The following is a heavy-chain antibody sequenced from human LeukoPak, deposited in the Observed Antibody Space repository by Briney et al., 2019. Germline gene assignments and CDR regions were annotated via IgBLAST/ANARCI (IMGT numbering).Heavy chain of an antibody. CDR3: ARNARVPAAIGIGWFDP. CDR1: GFTFSSYG. J-gene: IGHJ5*02. D-gene: IGHD2-2*02. CDR2: IWYDGSNK. V-gene: IGHV3-33*01. Sequence: GGSLRLSCAASGFTFSSYGMHWVRQAPGKGLEWVAVIWYDGSNKYYADSVKGRFTISRDNSKNTLYLQMNSLRAEDTAVYYCARNARVPAAIGIGWFDPWGQGTLVTVSS.